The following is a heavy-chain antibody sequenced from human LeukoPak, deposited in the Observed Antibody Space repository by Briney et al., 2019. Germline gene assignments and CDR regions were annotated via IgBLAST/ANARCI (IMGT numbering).Heavy chain of an antibody. CDR2: ISGYNGNA. CDR3: AKASSTGGYFDY. Sequence: ASVKVSCKTSGYTFSGYGIVWVRQAPGQGLEWMGWISGYNGNADFAQKFQGRVTLTIDPSTSTAYMELRRLRSDDTAVYYCAKASSTGGYFDYWGQGTVVTVSS. V-gene: IGHV1-18*01. CDR1: GYTFSGYG. D-gene: IGHD6-6*01. J-gene: IGHJ4*02.